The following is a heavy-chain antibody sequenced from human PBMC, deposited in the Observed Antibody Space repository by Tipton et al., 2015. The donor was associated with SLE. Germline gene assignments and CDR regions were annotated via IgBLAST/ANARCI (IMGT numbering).Heavy chain of an antibody. V-gene: IGHV4-38-2*01. CDR2: INHSGST. J-gene: IGHJ4*02. CDR3: ARLETGTTSNFDY. Sequence: TLSLTCAVSGYSIGSGYFWGWIRQPPGKGLEWIGEINHSGSTNYNPSLKNRVTISVDTSKNQFSLKLSSVTAADTAVYYCARLETGTTSNFDYWGQGTLVTVSS. CDR1: GYSIGSGYF. D-gene: IGHD1-1*01.